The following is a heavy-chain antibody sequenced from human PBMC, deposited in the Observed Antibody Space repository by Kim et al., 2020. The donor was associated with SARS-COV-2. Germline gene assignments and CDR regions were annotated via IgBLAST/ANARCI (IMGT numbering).Heavy chain of an antibody. V-gene: IGHV4-4*07. CDR3: ARDNILTGYYYYYGMDV. D-gene: IGHD3-9*01. CDR2: IYTSGST. CDR1: GGSISSYY. J-gene: IGHJ6*02. Sequence: SETLSLTCTVSGGSISSYYWSWIRQPAGKGLEWIGRIYTSGSTNYNPSLKSRVTMSVDTSKNQFSLKLSSVTAADTAVYYCARDNILTGYYYYYGMDVWGQGTTVTVSS.